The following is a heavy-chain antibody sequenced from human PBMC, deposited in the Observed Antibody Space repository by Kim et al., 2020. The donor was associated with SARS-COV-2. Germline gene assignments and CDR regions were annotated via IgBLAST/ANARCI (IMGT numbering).Heavy chain of an antibody. V-gene: IGHV3-15*01. Sequence: DYAAPVKGRFTISRDDSKNTLYLQMNSLKTEDTAVYYCTTELWFGDYVDYWGQGTLVTVSS. CDR3: TTELWFGDYVDY. J-gene: IGHJ4*02. D-gene: IGHD3-10*01.